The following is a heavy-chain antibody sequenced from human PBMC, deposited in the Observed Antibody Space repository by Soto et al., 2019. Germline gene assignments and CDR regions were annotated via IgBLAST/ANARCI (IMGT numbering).Heavy chain of an antibody. CDR3: ARSMPYSMGGEPNDY. D-gene: IGHD6-13*01. V-gene: IGHV1-18*01. CDR1: GYTFNSYG. Sequence: ASVKVSCTASGYTFNSYGIIWVRQAPGQGLEWMGWISAYNGDTNFAQKFQGRVTMTTDTSTTTAYMEVRNLRSDDTAIYYCARSMPYSMGGEPNDYWG. J-gene: IGHJ4*01. CDR2: ISAYNGDT.